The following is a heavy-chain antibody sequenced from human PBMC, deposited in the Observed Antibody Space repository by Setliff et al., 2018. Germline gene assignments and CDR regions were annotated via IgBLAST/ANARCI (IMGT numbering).Heavy chain of an antibody. Sequence: PGGSLRLSCEASGFTFSSYTMSWVRQAPGKGLEWVSVISGSGDNTYYADSVEGRFTISRDNSKNTLFLQMNSLRAEDTAVYYCATPALSSIDYWGQGTLVTVSS. CDR2: ISGSGDNT. J-gene: IGHJ4*02. D-gene: IGHD2-2*01. CDR1: GFTFSSYT. V-gene: IGHV3-23*01. CDR3: ATPALSSIDY.